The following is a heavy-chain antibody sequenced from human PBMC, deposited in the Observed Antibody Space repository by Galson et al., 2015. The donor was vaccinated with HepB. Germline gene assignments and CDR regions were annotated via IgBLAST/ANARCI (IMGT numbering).Heavy chain of an antibody. J-gene: IGHJ6*02. V-gene: IGHV6-1*01. D-gene: IGHD1-20*01. CDR2: TYYRAKWDN. CDR3: AREALNWNDVAFNYYGLDV. Sequence: CAISGDSVSTNSAAWNWIRQSPSRGLEWLGRTYYRAKWDNDYAPSVKSRITIKPDTSKNQFSLELKSVSPEDTAVYYCAREALNWNDVAFNYYGLDVWGQGTTAIVSS. CDR1: GDSVSTNSAA.